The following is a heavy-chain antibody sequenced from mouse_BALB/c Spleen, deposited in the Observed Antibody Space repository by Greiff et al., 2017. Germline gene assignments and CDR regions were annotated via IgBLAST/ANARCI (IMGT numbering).Heavy chain of an antibody. J-gene: IGHJ3*01. CDR2: INPSSGYT. Sequence: QVQLKQSAAELARPGASVKMSCKASGYTFTSYTMHWVKQRPGQGLEWIGYINPSSGYTEYNQKFKDKTTLTADKSSSTAYMQLSSLTSEDSAVYYCASYYGYDGGLAYWGQGTLVTVSA. CDR1: GYTFTSYT. D-gene: IGHD2-2*01. V-gene: IGHV1-4*02. CDR3: ASYYGYDGGLAY.